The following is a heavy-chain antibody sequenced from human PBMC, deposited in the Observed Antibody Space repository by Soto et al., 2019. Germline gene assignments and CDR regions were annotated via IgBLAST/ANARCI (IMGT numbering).Heavy chain of an antibody. CDR3: PRGRYCTNGRCLTHWLDP. Sequence: SWSXSLTWSLGVYSISNLYYFWAWIRQPPGHALEYIGYIYKSATTYYNPSFESRVAISVDTSKSHFSLNVTSVTAEETAVYFCPRGRYCTNGRCLTHWLDPWGPGALVTV. D-gene: IGHD2-8*01. CDR1: VYSISNLYYF. CDR2: IYKSATT. V-gene: IGHV4-30-4*01. J-gene: IGHJ5*02.